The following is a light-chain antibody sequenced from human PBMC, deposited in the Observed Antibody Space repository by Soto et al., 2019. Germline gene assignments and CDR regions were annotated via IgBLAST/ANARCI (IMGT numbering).Light chain of an antibody. V-gene: IGLV3-1*01. Sequence: SYELTQPPSVSVSPGQTASITCSGDKLGDKYACWYQQQPGQSPVLVIYQDNKRPSGIPERFSGSNSGNTATLTISGTQAMDEADYYCQAWDSSTDVVFGGGTKLTVL. J-gene: IGLJ2*01. CDR2: QDN. CDR3: QAWDSSTDVV. CDR1: KLGDKY.